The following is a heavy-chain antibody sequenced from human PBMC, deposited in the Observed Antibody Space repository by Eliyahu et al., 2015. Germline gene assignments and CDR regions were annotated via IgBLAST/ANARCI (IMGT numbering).Heavy chain of an antibody. Sequence: EVQLVESGGGLVQPGGSLTLXCTASGFTXXXXTXTWVRQAPGKGLEWLSCIXPSSRDDTVYSSDSVRGRFTISRDDAKNSLFLQMNNLRAEDTGLYYCARDRIGRPAKYPDAFDIWGQGTVVTVSS. D-gene: IGHD1-1*01. CDR1: GFTXXXXT. CDR2: IXPSSRDDTV. V-gene: IGHV3-48*04. J-gene: IGHJ3*02. CDR3: ARDRIGRPAKYPDAFDI.